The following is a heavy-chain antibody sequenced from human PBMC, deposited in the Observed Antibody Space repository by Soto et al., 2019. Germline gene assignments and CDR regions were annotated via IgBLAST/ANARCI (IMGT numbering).Heavy chain of an antibody. CDR3: ARSQLVPAAPPLLYGMDV. J-gene: IGHJ6*02. Sequence: ASVKVSCKASAYTFTGYYIHWVRQAPGQGLEWMGWINPNSGGTNYAQKFQGWVTMTRDTSISTAYMELSRLRSDDTAVYYCARSQLVPAAPPLLYGMDVWGQGTTVTVSS. CDR1: AYTFTGYY. V-gene: IGHV1-2*04. D-gene: IGHD2-2*01. CDR2: INPNSGGT.